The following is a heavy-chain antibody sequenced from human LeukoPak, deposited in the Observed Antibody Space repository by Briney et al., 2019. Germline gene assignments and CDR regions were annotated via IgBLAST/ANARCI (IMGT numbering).Heavy chain of an antibody. CDR1: GFTFSNYN. V-gene: IGHV3-21*01. J-gene: IGHJ6*03. CDR3: ARDPYSGNYGTYYYYYMDV. D-gene: IGHD1-26*01. CDR2: ITSSGTYT. Sequence: KPGGSLRLSCADSGFTFSNYNMNWVRQATGKAMKWVSSITSSGTYTFYADSVKGRFTISRDNAKNSLYLQMDSLGPEDTAVYYCARDPYSGNYGTYYYYYMDVWGKGTTVTISS.